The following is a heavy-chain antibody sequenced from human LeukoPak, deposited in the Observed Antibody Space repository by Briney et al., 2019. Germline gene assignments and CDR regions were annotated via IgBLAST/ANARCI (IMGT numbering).Heavy chain of an antibody. J-gene: IGHJ6*02. CDR3: ARGITIFGVVILGHYYYYGMDV. D-gene: IGHD3-3*01. CDR2: INPNSGGT. V-gene: IGHV1-2*02. CDR1: GYTFTGYY. Sequence: GASVKVSFKASGYTFTGYYMHWVRQAPGQGLEWMGWINPNSGGTNYAQKFQGRVTMTRDTSISTAYMELSRLRSDDTAVYYCARGITIFGVVILGHYYYYGMDVWGQGTTVTVSS.